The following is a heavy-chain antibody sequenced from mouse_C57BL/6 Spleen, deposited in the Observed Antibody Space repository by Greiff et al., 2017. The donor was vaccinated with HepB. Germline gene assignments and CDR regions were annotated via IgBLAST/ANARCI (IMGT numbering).Heavy chain of an antibody. Sequence: EVQLVESGGGLVKPGGSLKLSCAASGFTFSDYGMHWVRQAPEKGLEWVAYISSGSSTIYYADTVKGRFTISRDIAKNTLFLQMTSLRSEDTAMYYCARLMDWYFDVWGTGTTVTVSS. CDR1: GFTFSDYG. D-gene: IGHD2-3*01. V-gene: IGHV5-17*01. CDR2: ISSGSSTI. CDR3: ARLMDWYFDV. J-gene: IGHJ1*03.